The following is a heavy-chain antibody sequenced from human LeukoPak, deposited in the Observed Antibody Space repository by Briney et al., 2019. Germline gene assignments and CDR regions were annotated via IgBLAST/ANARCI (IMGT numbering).Heavy chain of an antibody. CDR2: INHSGST. J-gene: IGHJ6*03. CDR1: GGSFSGYY. V-gene: IGHV4-34*01. Sequence: PSETLSLTCAVYGGSFSGYYWSWIRQPPGKGLEWIGEINHSGSTNYNPSLQSRVTISVDTSKNQFSLKLSSVTAADTAVYYCARGGYGSGSLSSGYMDVWGKGTTVTVSS. CDR3: ARGGYGSGSLSSGYMDV. D-gene: IGHD3-10*01.